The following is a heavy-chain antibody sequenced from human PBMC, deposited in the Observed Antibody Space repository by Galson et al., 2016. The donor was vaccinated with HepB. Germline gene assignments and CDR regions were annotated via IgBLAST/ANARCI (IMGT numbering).Heavy chain of an antibody. CDR2: ISGNGIAT. V-gene: IGHV3-23*01. D-gene: IGHD4-17*01. J-gene: IGHJ4*02. CDR1: GFTFNNYA. CDR3: AKNPNFGDYASSDF. Sequence: SLRLSCAASGFTFNNYAMTWVRQAPGKGLEWLSTISGNGIATYYGDSLRGRFTISRDDSRNTLFLHMNSLRAEDTAVYYCAKNPNFGDYASSDFWGQGTLVTVSS.